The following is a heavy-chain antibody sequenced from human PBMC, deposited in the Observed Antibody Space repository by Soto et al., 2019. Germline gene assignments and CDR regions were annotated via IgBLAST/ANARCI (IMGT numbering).Heavy chain of an antibody. CDR2: ISYDGSNK. Sequence: QVQLVESGGGVVQPGRSLRLSCAASGFTFSSYGMHWVRQAPGKGLEWVAVISYDGSNKYYADSVKGRFTISRDNSKNTLYLQMNSLRAEDTAVYYCAKISFLMSYYDSSGYRYDYWGQGTLVTVSS. CDR3: AKISFLMSYYDSSGYRYDY. V-gene: IGHV3-30*18. D-gene: IGHD3-22*01. CDR1: GFTFSSYG. J-gene: IGHJ4*02.